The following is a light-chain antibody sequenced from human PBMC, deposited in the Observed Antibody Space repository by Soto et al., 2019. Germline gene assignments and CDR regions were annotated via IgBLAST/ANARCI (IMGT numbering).Light chain of an antibody. V-gene: IGKV3-15*01. CDR3: QQYNNWPLT. J-gene: IGKJ1*01. CDR1: QSVSSR. Sequence: EIVMTQSPATLSVSPGERATLSCRASQSVSSRLAWFQQKPGQAPRLLIYGASTRATGIPDRFSGSGSGTEFTLTIGSLQSEDFAVYYCQQYNNWPLTFGQGTKVEIK. CDR2: GAS.